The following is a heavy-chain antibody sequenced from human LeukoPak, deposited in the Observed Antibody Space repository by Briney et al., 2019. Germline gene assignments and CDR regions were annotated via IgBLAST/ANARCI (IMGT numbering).Heavy chain of an antibody. CDR1: GGSITSYY. V-gene: IGHV4-59*08. CDR2: IYYSGST. Sequence: PSETLSLTCTVSGGSITSYYWSWIRQPPGKGLEWIGYIYYSGSTNYNPSLKSRLTISVDTSKTQFSLRLSSVTAADTAVYYCARQGGWADAFDIWGQGTMVTVSS. J-gene: IGHJ3*02. D-gene: IGHD6-19*01. CDR3: ARQGGWADAFDI.